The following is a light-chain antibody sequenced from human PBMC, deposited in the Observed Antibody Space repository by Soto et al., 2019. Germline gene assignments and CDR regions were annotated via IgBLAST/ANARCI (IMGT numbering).Light chain of an antibody. Sequence: DIQMTQSPSSLSASVGDRVTITCRASQSISRYLSWYQHKPGTAPKLLIYTASSLHTGVPSRFXGSGSGTHFPLTISNLQPDDFATYSCEQTYSLPPVTFGQGTRLESK. CDR3: EQTYSLPPVT. CDR2: TAS. CDR1: QSISRY. V-gene: IGKV1-39*01. J-gene: IGKJ5*01.